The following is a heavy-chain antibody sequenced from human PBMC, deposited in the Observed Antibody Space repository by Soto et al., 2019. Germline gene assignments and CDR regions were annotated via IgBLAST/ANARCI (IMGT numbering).Heavy chain of an antibody. CDR1: GYTFTSYG. V-gene: IGHV1-18*01. CDR2: ISAYNGNT. Sequence: ASVKVSCKASGYTFTSYGISRVRQAPGQGLEWMGWISAYNGNTNYAQKLQGRVTMTTDTSTSTAYMELRSLRSDDTAVYYCARVSTHCSGGSCYSGWFDPWGQGTLVTVSS. CDR3: ARVSTHCSGGSCYSGWFDP. D-gene: IGHD2-15*01. J-gene: IGHJ5*02.